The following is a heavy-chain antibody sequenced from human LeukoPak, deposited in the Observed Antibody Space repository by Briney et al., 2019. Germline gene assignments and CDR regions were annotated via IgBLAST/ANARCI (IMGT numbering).Heavy chain of an antibody. D-gene: IGHD3-3*01. CDR1: GFTFSSYW. CDR2: INSDGSST. J-gene: IGHJ4*02. Sequence: PGGSLRLSCAASGFTFSSYWMHWVRQAPGKGLVWVSRINSDGSSTSYADSVKGRFTISRDNAKNSLYLQMNSLRAEDTAVYYCARDPRLRFLEWLLPYYFDYWGQGTLVTVSS. V-gene: IGHV3-74*01. CDR3: ARDPRLRFLEWLLPYYFDY.